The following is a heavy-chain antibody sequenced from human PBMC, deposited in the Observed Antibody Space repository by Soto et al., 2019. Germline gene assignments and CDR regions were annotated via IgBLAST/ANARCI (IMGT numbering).Heavy chain of an antibody. J-gene: IGHJ4*02. CDR2: ISYDGSNK. CDR3: AKDVTMIVVVFLGNRLHPHDY. Sequence: GGSLRLSCAASGFTFSSYGMHWVRQAPGKGLEWVAVISYDGSNKYYADSVKGRFTISRDNSKNTLYLQMNSLRAEDTAVYYFAKDVTMIVVVFLGNRLHPHDYWGQGTLVTVSS. D-gene: IGHD3-22*01. CDR1: GFTFSSYG. V-gene: IGHV3-30*18.